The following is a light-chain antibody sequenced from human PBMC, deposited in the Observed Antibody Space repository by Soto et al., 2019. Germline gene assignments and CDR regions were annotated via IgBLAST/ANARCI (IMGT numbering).Light chain of an antibody. CDR3: QQSWT. Sequence: DIPMTQSPSSLSASVGDRVTITCRASQSLSSYLNWYQQKPGKAPKLLIYAASSLQSGVPSRFSGSGSGTDFTLTISSLQPEDFATYYCQQSWTFGQGTRLELK. V-gene: IGKV1-39*01. CDR2: AAS. CDR1: QSLSSY. J-gene: IGKJ2*01.